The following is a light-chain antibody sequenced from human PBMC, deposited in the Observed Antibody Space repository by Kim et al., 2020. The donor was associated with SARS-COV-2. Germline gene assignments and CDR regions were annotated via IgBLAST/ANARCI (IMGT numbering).Light chain of an antibody. V-gene: IGKV3-15*01. Sequence: ATLYVSPGERATLSCRASQSVSSNLAWYQQKPGQPPRLLIYGASTRATGIPARFSGSGSGTEFTLTISSLQSEDFAVYYCQHPGTFGQGTKVDIK. J-gene: IGKJ1*01. CDR2: GAS. CDR3: QHPGT. CDR1: QSVSSN.